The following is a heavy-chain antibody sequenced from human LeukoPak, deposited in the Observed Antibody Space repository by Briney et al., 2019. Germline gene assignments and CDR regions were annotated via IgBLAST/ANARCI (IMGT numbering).Heavy chain of an antibody. CDR2: IYSSGSN. J-gene: IGHJ4*02. Sequence: SETLSLTCTVSGGSISGYFWNWIRQPAGKGLEWIGRIYSSGSNNYNPSLKSRVTMSLDTSKNHFSLNLTSVTAADMAVYYCAREPTSGREPTSGRPLDYWGQGTLVTVSS. CDR3: AREPTSGREPTSGRPLDY. D-gene: IGHD5-12*01. V-gene: IGHV4-4*07. CDR1: GGSISGYF.